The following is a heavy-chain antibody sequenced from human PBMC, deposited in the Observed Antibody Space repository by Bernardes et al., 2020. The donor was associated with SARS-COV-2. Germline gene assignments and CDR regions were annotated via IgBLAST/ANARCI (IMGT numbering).Heavy chain of an antibody. CDR3: AKDQGYWGKFGL. Sequence: SLLLSCAASGFTFPVTGMHWFRQAPGTGLAWVAFLSQDATHKIYADSVKGRFTISRDISKTTLYLQMNGLRPEDTAIYFCAKDQGYWGKFGLWGRGTLVTVSS. CDR2: LSQDATHK. CDR1: GFTFPVTG. V-gene: IGHV3-30*18. J-gene: IGHJ2*01. D-gene: IGHD7-27*01.